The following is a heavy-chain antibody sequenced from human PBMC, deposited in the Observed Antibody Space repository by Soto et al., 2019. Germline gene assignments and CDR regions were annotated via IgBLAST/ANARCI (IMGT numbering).Heavy chain of an antibody. Sequence: SVKVSCKASGGTFSSYAISWVRQAPGQGLEWMGGIIPIFGTANYAQKFQGRVTITADKSTSTAYMELRSLRSDDTAVYYCAVGKSYGVYYYYGMDVWGQGTTVTVSS. CDR2: IIPIFGTA. D-gene: IGHD5-18*01. J-gene: IGHJ6*02. CDR3: AVGKSYGVYYYYGMDV. CDR1: GGTFSSYA. V-gene: IGHV1-69*06.